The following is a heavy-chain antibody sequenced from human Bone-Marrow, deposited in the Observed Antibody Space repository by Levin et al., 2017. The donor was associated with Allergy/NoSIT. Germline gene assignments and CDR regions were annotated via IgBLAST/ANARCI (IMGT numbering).Heavy chain of an antibody. Sequence: SQTLSLTCAVSGGSISSYYWNWIRQPPGKGLEWIGYIYYSGSTDYNPSLKSRVTISVDTSKDQFSLNLTSVTAADTAVYYCARSVAPLTFDIWGQGTMVTVSS. V-gene: IGHV4-59*01. J-gene: IGHJ3*02. CDR1: GGSISSYY. D-gene: IGHD5-12*01. CDR3: ARSVAPLTFDI. CDR2: IYYSGST.